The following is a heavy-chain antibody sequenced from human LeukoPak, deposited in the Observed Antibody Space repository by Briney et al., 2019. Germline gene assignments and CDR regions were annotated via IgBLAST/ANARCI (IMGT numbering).Heavy chain of an antibody. J-gene: IGHJ4*02. V-gene: IGHV3-20*04. CDR1: GFTFDDYG. CDR2: INWNGGST. D-gene: IGHD6-19*01. CDR3: ARDMSSGWYSNFDY. Sequence: GGSLGLSCAASGFTFDDYGMSWVRQAPGKGLEWVSGINWNGGSTGYADSVKGRFTISRDNAKNSLYLQMNSLRAEDTAVYYCARDMSSGWYSNFDYWGQGTLVTVSS.